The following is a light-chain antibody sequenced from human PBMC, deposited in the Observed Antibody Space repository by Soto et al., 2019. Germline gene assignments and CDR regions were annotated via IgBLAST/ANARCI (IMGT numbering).Light chain of an antibody. CDR2: EVS. CDR1: SSDIGTYDY. J-gene: IGLJ1*01. CDR3: CSYGGGNNFYV. Sequence: VLSQPRSACGYPGQAVTISRTGTSSDIGTYDYVSWYQHLPDKAPKLIIYEVSKRPSGVPDRFSGSKSGNTASLTVSGLQAEDEGDYYCCSYGGGNNFYVFGTGTKVTAL. V-gene: IGLV2-8*01.